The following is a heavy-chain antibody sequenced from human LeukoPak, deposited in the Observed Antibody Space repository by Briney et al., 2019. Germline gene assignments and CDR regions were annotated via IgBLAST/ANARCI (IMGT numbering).Heavy chain of an antibody. CDR2: INGDGSNR. CDR3: SGSNWLDP. Sequence: GGSLRLSCAASGFTFSNFWVHWVRQVPGKGLVWLSRINGDGSNRNYADFVRGRFTISRDNAKSTLYLQMNSLRVEDTAIYYCSGSNWLDPWGQGTPVTVSS. D-gene: IGHD3-10*01. CDR1: GFTFSNFW. J-gene: IGHJ5*02. V-gene: IGHV3-74*01.